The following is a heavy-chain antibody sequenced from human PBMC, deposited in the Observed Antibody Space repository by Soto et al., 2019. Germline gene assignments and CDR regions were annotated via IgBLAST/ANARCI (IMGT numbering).Heavy chain of an antibody. J-gene: IGHJ4*02. CDR2: TSFDGSNE. V-gene: IGHV3-30-3*01. CDR1: GFTFTGFA. Sequence: QVQLVESGGGVVQPGRSLRLSCAASGFTFTGFAMYWVRQAPGKGLEWVAVTSFDGSNEYYADFVEGRFTISRDNSKNTLYLQMNSLRTEDTAVYYCARVTGFYGSGEIDYWGQGTLVTVSS. D-gene: IGHD3-10*01. CDR3: ARVTGFYGSGEIDY.